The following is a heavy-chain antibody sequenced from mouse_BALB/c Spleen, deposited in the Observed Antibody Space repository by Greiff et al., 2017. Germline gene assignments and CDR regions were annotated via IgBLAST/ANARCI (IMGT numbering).Heavy chain of an antibody. V-gene: IGHV1S81*02. Sequence: QVQLQQSGAELVKPGASVKLSCKASGYTFTSYWMHWVKQRPGQGLEWIGEINPSNGRTNYNEKFKSKATLTVDKSSSTAYMQLSSLTSEDSAVYYCAREGSTYFDYWGQGTTLTVSS. CDR2: INPSNGRT. J-gene: IGHJ2*01. CDR1: GYTFTSYW. CDR3: AREGSTYFDY.